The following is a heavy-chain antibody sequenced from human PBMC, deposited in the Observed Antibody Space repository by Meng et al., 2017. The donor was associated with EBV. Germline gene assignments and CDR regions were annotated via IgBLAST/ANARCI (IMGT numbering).Heavy chain of an antibody. CDR2: VHYAGSI. CDR1: XDSISSFYY. J-gene: IGHJ5*02. V-gene: IGHV4-39*01. CDR3: ARPFPSWQSPRLDPFGA. Sequence: QLQLRESGPGQVKPSETLSLTCTVSXDSISSFYYWGWIRQPPGRGLEWIGSVHYAGSIYYSPSLKSRATVSVDTSKNQFSLRLTSVTAADTAVYYCARPFPSWQSPRLDPFGAWGQGTLVTVSS. D-gene: IGHD6-19*01.